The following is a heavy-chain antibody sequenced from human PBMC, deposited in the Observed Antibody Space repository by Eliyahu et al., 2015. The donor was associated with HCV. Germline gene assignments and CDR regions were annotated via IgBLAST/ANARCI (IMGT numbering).Heavy chain of an antibody. CDR1: GFTFSSHN. Sequence: EVQLVESGGGLVQPGGSLSXSXAASGFTFSSHNMNWVRQAPGKGLXXVSYISKGSTSIYYADSVKGRFTISRDNAKNSLYLQLNSLRDEDTAVYYCARGHDYDDPLWYWGQGALVTVSS. D-gene: IGHD4-17*01. J-gene: IGHJ4*02. CDR3: ARGHDYDDPLWY. V-gene: IGHV3-48*02. CDR2: ISKGSTSI.